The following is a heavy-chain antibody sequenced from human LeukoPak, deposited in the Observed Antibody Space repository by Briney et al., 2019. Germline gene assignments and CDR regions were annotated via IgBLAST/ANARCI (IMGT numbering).Heavy chain of an antibody. J-gene: IGHJ4*02. CDR2: MNPNSGNT. CDR1: GYTFSSYD. Sequence: ASVKVSCKASGYTFSSYDINWVREATGQGLEWIGWMNPNSGNTGYAQKFQGRVSMTSNTSISTAYMELSSLRSEDTAVYYCTRGLRREQQLLRAFDDWGQGTLVIVSS. CDR3: TRGLRREQQLLRAFDD. D-gene: IGHD6-13*01. V-gene: IGHV1-8*01.